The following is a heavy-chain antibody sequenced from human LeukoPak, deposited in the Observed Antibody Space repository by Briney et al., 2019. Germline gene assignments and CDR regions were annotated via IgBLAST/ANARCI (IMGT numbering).Heavy chain of an antibody. CDR2: ISPGGGTT. Sequence: PGGSLRLSCAVSGFAFGSEAMSWVRQSPARGLEWVASISPGGGTTYYADYVKGRFTISRDNAKYSLYLQMNSLRAEDTAIYYCARASPQQAFLFDYWGQGTLVTVSS. CDR1: GFAFGSEA. D-gene: IGHD1/OR15-1a*01. J-gene: IGHJ4*02. CDR3: ARASPQQAFLFDY. V-gene: IGHV3-23*01.